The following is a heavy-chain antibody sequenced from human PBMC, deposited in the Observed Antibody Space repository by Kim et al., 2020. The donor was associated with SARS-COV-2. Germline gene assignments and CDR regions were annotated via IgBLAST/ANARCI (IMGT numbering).Heavy chain of an antibody. CDR2: IKQDGSEK. CDR3: ARELLEWPNWFDP. V-gene: IGHV3-7*03. J-gene: IGHJ5*02. D-gene: IGHD3-3*01. CDR1: GFTFSSYW. Sequence: GGSLRLSCAASGFTFSSYWMSWVRQAPGKGLEWVANIKQDGSEKYYVDSVKGRFTISRDNAKNSLYLQMNSLRAEDTAVYYCARELLEWPNWFDPWGQGTLVTVSS.